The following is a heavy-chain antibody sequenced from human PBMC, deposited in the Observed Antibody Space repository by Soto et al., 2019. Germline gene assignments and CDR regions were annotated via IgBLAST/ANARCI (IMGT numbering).Heavy chain of an antibody. CDR3: ARRAVVVVAATWWFDP. V-gene: IGHV4-39*01. CDR2: IYYSGST. D-gene: IGHD2-15*01. Sequence: QLQLQESGPGLVKPSETLSLTCTVSGGSISSSSYYWGWIRQPPGKGLEWIGSIYYSGSTYYNPSLKRRVTTAVDTSKNQSSLKLSSVTAADTAVYYCARRAVVVVAATWWFDPWGQGTLVTVSS. CDR1: GGSISSSSYY. J-gene: IGHJ5*02.